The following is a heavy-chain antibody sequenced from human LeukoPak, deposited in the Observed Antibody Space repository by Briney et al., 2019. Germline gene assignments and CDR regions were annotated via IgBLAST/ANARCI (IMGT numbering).Heavy chain of an antibody. D-gene: IGHD3-9*01. Sequence: ASVKVSCKASGYTFTGYYMHWVRQAPGQGLEWMGWINPNSGGTNYAQKFQGRVTMTRDTSISTAYMELSRLRSDDTAVYYCARGPRSRYFDWLLNLDYWGQGTLVTVSS. CDR2: INPNSGGT. CDR1: GYTFTGYY. CDR3: ARGPRSRYFDWLLNLDY. V-gene: IGHV1-2*02. J-gene: IGHJ4*02.